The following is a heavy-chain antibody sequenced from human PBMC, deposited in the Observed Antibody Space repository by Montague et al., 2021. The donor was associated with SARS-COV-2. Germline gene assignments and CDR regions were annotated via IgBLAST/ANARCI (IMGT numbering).Heavy chain of an antibody. CDR2: IHQDGGAK. CDR3: ARNEL. Sequence: SRRLSCAASGFTIRHYWMSWVRQAPGKGLEWVANIHQDGGAKDYVDSVKGRFTISRDNAKNRLYLEMNSLRVEDSAIYYCARNELWGQGTLVTVSS. CDR1: GFTIRHYW. J-gene: IGHJ4*02. V-gene: IGHV3-7*01.